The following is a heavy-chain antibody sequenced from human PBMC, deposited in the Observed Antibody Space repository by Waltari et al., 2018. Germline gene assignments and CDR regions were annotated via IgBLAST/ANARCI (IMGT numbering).Heavy chain of an antibody. V-gene: IGHV3-30*18. CDR3: AQAEWGSSVYFDS. CDR1: GFKFGDYG. D-gene: IGHD6-6*01. CDR2: ITYNGRDK. Sequence: QVQLVQSGGGVVQPGRSLRLSCVASGFKFGDYGVHWVRQAPGNGMEWVAVITYNGRDKYYSDSVKGRFTISRENSKNTLYLQMNSLRVEDTAVYYCAQAEWGSSVYFDSWGQGPLVTVSS. J-gene: IGHJ4*02.